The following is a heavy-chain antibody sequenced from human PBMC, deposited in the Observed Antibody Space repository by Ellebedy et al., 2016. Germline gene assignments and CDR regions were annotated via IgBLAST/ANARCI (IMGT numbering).Heavy chain of an antibody. CDR3: RHGHYADY. D-gene: IGHD3/OR15-3a*01. Sequence: GGSLRLSXAVSGLTFSNFFMSWVRQAPGKGLEWVATISANGDKRDLADSVQGRFTISRDNFRNTLHLQMNNLRGEDTAVYYCRHGHYADYWGQGTLVTVSS. J-gene: IGHJ4*02. CDR2: ISANGDKR. V-gene: IGHV3-23*01. CDR1: GLTFSNFF.